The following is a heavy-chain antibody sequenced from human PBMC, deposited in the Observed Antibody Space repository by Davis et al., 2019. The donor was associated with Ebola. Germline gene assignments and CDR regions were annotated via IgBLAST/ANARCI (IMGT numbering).Heavy chain of an antibody. CDR1: GFTFSSFG. D-gene: IGHD6-6*01. CDR2: IWYDGINK. J-gene: IGHJ2*01. Sequence: GESLKISCAASGFTFSSFGMHWVRQAPGKGLEWVATIWYDGINKDYADSVKGRFTISRDNSKNTLYLQMNSLRVEDTAVFYCARGRSAPGYFDLWGRGTRVTVSS. CDR3: ARGRSAPGYFDL. V-gene: IGHV3-33*01.